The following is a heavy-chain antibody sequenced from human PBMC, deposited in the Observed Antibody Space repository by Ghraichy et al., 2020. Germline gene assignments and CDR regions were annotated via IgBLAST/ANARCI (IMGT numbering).Heavy chain of an antibody. CDR1: GFTFSSYS. J-gene: IGHJ4*02. Sequence: GSLRLSCAASGFTFSSYSMNWVRQAPGKGLEWVSYISSSSTIYYADSVKGRFTISRDNAKNSLYLQMNSLRAEDTAVYYCARDEADYWGQGTLVTVSS. CDR3: ARDEADY. CDR2: ISSSSTI. V-gene: IGHV3-48*01.